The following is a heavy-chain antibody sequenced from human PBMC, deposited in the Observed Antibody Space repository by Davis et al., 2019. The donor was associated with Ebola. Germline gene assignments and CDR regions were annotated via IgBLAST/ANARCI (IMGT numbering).Heavy chain of an antibody. J-gene: IGHJ4*02. CDR3: ARDQWGGSYFY. Sequence: AASVKVSCKASGGTFSSYGISWVRQAPGQGLEWMGWISAYNGNTNYAQKLQGRVTMTTDTSTSTAYMELRSLRSDDTAVYYCARDQWGGSYFYWGQGTLVTVSS. CDR2: ISAYNGNT. D-gene: IGHD1-26*01. CDR1: GGTFSSYG. V-gene: IGHV1-18*01.